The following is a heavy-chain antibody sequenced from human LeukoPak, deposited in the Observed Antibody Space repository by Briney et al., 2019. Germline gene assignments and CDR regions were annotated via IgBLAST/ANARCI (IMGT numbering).Heavy chain of an antibody. V-gene: IGHV1-8*01. CDR1: GYTFTTYD. CDR2: MNPNNGDT. D-gene: IGHD3-22*01. Sequence: ASVKVSCKASGYTFTTYDIPWVRQATGQGLEWMGWMNPNNGDTGYARKFQGRVTMTRDTSISTAYMELSSLRSEDTAVYYCARGFMDYDSSDYAFSYYWGQGTLVTVS. CDR3: ARGFMDYDSSDYAFSYY. J-gene: IGHJ4*02.